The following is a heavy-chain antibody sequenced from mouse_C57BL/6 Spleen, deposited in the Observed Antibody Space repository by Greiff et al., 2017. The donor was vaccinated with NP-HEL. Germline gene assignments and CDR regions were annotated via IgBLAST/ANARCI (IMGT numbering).Heavy chain of an antibody. Sequence: QVQLQQSGAELAKPGASVKLSCKASGYTFTSYWMHWVKQRPGQGLEWIGYINPSSGYTKYNQKFKDKATLTADKSSSTAYMQLSSLTYEDSAVYYCARSITGTRAWFAYWGQGTLVTVSA. CDR1: GYTFTSYW. CDR2: INPSSGYT. J-gene: IGHJ3*01. D-gene: IGHD4-1*01. CDR3: ARSITGTRAWFAY. V-gene: IGHV1-7*01.